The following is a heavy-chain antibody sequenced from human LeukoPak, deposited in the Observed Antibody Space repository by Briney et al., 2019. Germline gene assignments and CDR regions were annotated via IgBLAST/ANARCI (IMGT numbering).Heavy chain of an antibody. D-gene: IGHD5-18*01. J-gene: IGHJ4*02. Sequence: GGSLRLSCAASGFTFSSYAMSWVRQAPGKGLEWVSAISGSGGSTYYAGSVKGRFTISRDNSKNTLYMQMKSLRAEDTAAYYCAKVRIQLVSEPEFDYWGQGTLVTVSS. CDR1: GFTFSSYA. CDR3: AKVRIQLVSEPEFDY. V-gene: IGHV3-23*01. CDR2: ISGSGGST.